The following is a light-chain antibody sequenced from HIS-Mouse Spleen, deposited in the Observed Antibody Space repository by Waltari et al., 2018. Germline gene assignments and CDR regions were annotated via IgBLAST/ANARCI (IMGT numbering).Light chain of an antibody. CDR3: QVWDSSSDHVV. CDR2: DDS. Sequence: SYVLTQPPSVSVAPGKTARITCGGNNIGSKSVHWYQQKPGQAPVLVVYDDSDRSSWIPGRFAGSNAGNTATLTISRVEAGDEADYYCQVWDSSSDHVVFGGGTKLTVL. V-gene: IGLV3-21*03. J-gene: IGLJ2*01. CDR1: NIGSKS.